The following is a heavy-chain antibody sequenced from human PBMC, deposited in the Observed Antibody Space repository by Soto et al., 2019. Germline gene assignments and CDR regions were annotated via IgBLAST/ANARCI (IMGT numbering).Heavy chain of an antibody. CDR1: GYTFTGYY. Sequence: ASVKVSCKASGYTFTGYYMHWVRQAPGQGLEWMGWINPNSGGTNYAQKFQGWVTMTRDTSISTAYMELSRLRSDDTAVYYCAREMGYSGYRPRNYYYYDMDVWGKGTTVNGSS. CDR2: INPNSGGT. J-gene: IGHJ6*03. V-gene: IGHV1-2*04. D-gene: IGHD5-12*01. CDR3: AREMGYSGYRPRNYYYYDMDV.